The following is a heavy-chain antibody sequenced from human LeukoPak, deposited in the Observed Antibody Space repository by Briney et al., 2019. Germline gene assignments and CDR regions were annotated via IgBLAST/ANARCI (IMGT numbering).Heavy chain of an antibody. Sequence: GGSLRLSCAASGFTFSSYWMSWVRQAPGKGLEWVAVISFDGSNKYYADSVKGRFTISRDNSKNTLYLQTNSLRAEDTALYYCVRDRDSTGYYDYWGQGTLVTVSS. V-gene: IGHV3-30*03. CDR1: GFTFSSYW. CDR3: VRDRDSTGYYDY. CDR2: ISFDGSNK. J-gene: IGHJ4*02. D-gene: IGHD3-22*01.